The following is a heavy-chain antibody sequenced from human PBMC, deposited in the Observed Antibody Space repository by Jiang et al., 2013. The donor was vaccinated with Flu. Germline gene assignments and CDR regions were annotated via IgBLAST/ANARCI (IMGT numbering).Heavy chain of an antibody. CDR2: ISSSSSTI. CDR1: GFTFSSYS. D-gene: IGHD1-26*01. CDR3: ARKDRNSGSYRDPIDY. V-gene: IGHV3-48*02. Sequence: SGFTFSSYSMNWVRQAPGKGLEWVSYISSSSSTIYYADSVKGRFTISRDNAKNSLYLQMNSLRDEDTAVYYCARKDRNSGSYRDPIDYWGQGTLVTVSS. J-gene: IGHJ4*02.